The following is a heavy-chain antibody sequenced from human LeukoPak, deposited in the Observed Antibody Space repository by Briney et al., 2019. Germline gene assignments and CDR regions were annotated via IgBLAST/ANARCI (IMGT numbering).Heavy chain of an antibody. V-gene: IGHV4-59*01. J-gene: IGHJ4*02. CDR2: IYYSGST. CDR3: ARGRGFAGSDPLFY. Sequence: PSETLSLTCTVSGGSISSYYWSWIRQPPGKGLEWIGYIYYSGSTNYNPSLRSRVTMSVDTSKNQFSLKLSSVTAADTAVYYCARGRGFAGSDPLFYWGQGTLVTVSS. CDR1: GGSISSYY. D-gene: IGHD3-10*01.